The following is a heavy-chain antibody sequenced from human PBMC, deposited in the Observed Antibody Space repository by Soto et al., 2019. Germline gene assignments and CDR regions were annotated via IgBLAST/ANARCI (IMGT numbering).Heavy chain of an antibody. Sequence: GGSLRLSCAASGFTFSSYGMHWVRQAPGKGLEWVAVISYDGSNKYYADSVKGRFTISRDNSKNTLYLQMNSLRAEDTAVYYCAKDYYDSSGYFLYYYYXMDVWAQRTTVTVSS. D-gene: IGHD3-22*01. V-gene: IGHV3-30*18. CDR2: ISYDGSNK. CDR3: AKDYYDSSGYFLYYYYXMDV. J-gene: IGHJ6*02. CDR1: GFTFSSYG.